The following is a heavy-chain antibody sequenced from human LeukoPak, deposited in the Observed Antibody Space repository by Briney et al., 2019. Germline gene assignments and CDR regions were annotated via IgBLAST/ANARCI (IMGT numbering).Heavy chain of an antibody. CDR1: GGSISSYY. V-gene: IGHV4-59*01. Sequence: PSETLSLTCTVSGGSISSYYWSWIRQPPGKGPEWIGYIYYSGSTNYNPSLKSRVTISVDTSKNQFSLKLSSVTAADTAVYYCATFPRSSSWYYFDYWGQGTLVTVSS. CDR2: IYYSGST. J-gene: IGHJ4*02. CDR3: ATFPRSSSWYYFDY. D-gene: IGHD6-13*01.